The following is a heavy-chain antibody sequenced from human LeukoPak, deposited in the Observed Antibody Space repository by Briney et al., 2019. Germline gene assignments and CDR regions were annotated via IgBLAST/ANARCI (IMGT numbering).Heavy chain of an antibody. V-gene: IGHV1-69*13. Sequence: SLKLSCKASGGTFSSYAISWVRQAPGKGLEWMGGIITIFGTANYAQKFKGRVTITADESKSTAYMEMSSLRSEDTVVYYCARDSGSHGNAFDIWGQGTMVTVSS. J-gene: IGHJ3*02. CDR2: IITIFGTA. CDR3: ARDSGSHGNAFDI. CDR1: GGTFSSYA. D-gene: IGHD2-15*01.